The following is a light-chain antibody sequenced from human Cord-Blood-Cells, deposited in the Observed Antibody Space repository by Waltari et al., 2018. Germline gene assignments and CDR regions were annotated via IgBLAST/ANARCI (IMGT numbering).Light chain of an antibody. Sequence: QSVLTPPPSASGTPGQGVTMSCSGSSSNNGSNTLNSYPQLPGTAPKLLIYSNNQRPSGVPDRFSGSKSGTAASRAISGLQSEDEADYYCAAWDDSLNGYVFGTGTKVTVL. J-gene: IGLJ1*01. CDR3: AAWDDSLNGYV. CDR1: SSNNGSNT. CDR2: SNN. V-gene: IGLV1-44*01.